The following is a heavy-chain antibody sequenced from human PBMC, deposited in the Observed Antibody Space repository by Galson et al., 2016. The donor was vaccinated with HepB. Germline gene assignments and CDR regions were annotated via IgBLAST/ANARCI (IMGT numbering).Heavy chain of an antibody. D-gene: IGHD6-13*01. CDR2: ISGSGVTT. CDR1: AFTRHA. Sequence: SLRLSCAASAFTRHAMSWVRQAPGKGLEWVSEISGSGVTTYYADSVKGRFTISRDNSKNTVFLQMSSLRVEDTAVYHCVAAPGGGRYFNHWGQGTLVTVSS. V-gene: IGHV3-23*01. CDR3: VAAPGGGRYFNH. J-gene: IGHJ1*01.